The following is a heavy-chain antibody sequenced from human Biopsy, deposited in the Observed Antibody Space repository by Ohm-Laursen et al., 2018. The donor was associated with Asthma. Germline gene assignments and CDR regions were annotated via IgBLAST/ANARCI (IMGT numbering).Heavy chain of an antibody. J-gene: IGHJ3*01. D-gene: IGHD3-9*01. CDR3: ARTYYDFLTGQVKDVFGV. Sequence: ASVKVSCKASGYNFISFAIHWVRQAPGQRLEWMGWVNTGNGDTKYSQKFEGRVTITRDTSASTAYMELRSLRSEDTATYYCARTYYDFLTGQVKDVFGVWGQGTVVTVSS. CDR2: VNTGNGDT. CDR1: GYNFISFA. V-gene: IGHV1-3*04.